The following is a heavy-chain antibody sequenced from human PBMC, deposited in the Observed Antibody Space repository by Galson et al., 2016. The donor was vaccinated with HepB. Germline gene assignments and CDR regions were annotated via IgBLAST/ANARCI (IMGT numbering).Heavy chain of an antibody. CDR2: FEPEDGER. V-gene: IGHV1-24*01. J-gene: IGHJ3*01. D-gene: IGHD2-15*01. CDR1: GYTLTELS. Sequence: SVKVSCKVSGYTLTELSMHWVRQAPGKGLEWMGGFEPEDGERMYAEKFQGRVTMTEAPSTDTAYMALSSLRSEDTAVYYCAVVMVDFELDAFDFWGQGTMVTVSS. CDR3: AVVMVDFELDAFDF.